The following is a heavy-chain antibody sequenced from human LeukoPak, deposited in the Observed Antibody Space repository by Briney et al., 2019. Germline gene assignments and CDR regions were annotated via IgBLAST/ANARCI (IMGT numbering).Heavy chain of an antibody. CDR3: ARGKGDGLGYYYYYMDV. CDR2: ISAYNGNT. V-gene: IGHV1-18*01. Sequence: ASVKVSCEASGYTFTSYGISWVRQAPGQGLEWMGWISAYNGNTNYAQKLQGRVTMTTDTSTSTAYMELRSLRSDDTAVYYCARGKGDGLGYYYYYMDVWGKGTTVTVSS. D-gene: IGHD3-16*01. CDR1: GYTFTSYG. J-gene: IGHJ6*03.